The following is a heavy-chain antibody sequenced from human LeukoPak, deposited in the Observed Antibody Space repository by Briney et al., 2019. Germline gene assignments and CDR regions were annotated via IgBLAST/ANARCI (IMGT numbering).Heavy chain of an antibody. CDR2: ISSSGSTI. J-gene: IGHJ6*02. V-gene: IGHV3-11*01. CDR3: ARDPGYSGYDSSGMDV. Sequence: GGSLRLSCAASGFTFSDYYMSWLRQAPGKGLEWVSYISSSGSTIYYADSVKSRFTISRDNAKNSLYLQMNSLRAEDTAVYYCARDPGYSGYDSSGMDVWGQGTTVTVSS. CDR1: GFTFSDYY. D-gene: IGHD5-12*01.